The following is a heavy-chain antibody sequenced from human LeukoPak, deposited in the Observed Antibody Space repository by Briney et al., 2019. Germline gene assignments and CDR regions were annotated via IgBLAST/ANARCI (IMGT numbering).Heavy chain of an antibody. CDR3: ARDRIAAAGPYPYNWFDP. D-gene: IGHD6-13*01. CDR1: GGTFSSYA. V-gene: IGHV1-69*13. J-gene: IGHJ5*02. Sequence: ASVKVSCKASGGTFSSYAISWVRQAPGQGLEWMGGIIPIFGTANYAQKFQGRVTIAADESTSTAYMELSSLRSEDTAVYYCARDRIAAAGPYPYNWFDPWGQGTLVTVSS. CDR2: IIPIFGTA.